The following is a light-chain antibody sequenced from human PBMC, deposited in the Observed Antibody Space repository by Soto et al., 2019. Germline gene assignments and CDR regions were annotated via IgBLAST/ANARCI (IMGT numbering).Light chain of an antibody. V-gene: IGKV1-17*01. Sequence: DIQMTQFPSSLSASVGDRVTITCRASKGIRNDLAGYQQKPGKAPKRLIYAASSLQSGVPSRFSGSVAGAEFTPTSSSLQPEDFATCYCQHHSTYPLTFGQGTKVEIK. CDR2: AAS. CDR1: KGIRND. J-gene: IGKJ1*01. CDR3: QHHSTYPLT.